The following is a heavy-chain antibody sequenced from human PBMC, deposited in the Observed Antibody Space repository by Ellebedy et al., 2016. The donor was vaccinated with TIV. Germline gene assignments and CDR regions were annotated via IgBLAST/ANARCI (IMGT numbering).Heavy chain of an antibody. J-gene: IGHJ4*02. CDR2: IYPGDSDI. CDR3: ARLGSFSFDY. V-gene: IGHV5-51*01. Sequence: PGGSLRLSCKGSGYSFTTSWIGWVRQMPGKGLGWMGIIYPGDSDIRYSPSFQGQVSISADKSISTAYLQWRSLKASDTAMYYCARLGSFSFDYWGQGTLVTVSS. D-gene: IGHD3-16*01. CDR1: GYSFTTSW.